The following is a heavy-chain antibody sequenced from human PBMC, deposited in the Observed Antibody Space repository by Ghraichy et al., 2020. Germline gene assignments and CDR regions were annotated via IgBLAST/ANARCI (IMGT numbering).Heavy chain of an antibody. J-gene: IGHJ2*01. CDR3: ARGGYYDSSGYLHWYFDL. CDR2: IYYSGST. Sequence: SQTLSLTCTVSGGSISSYYWSWIRQPPGKGLEWIGYIYYSGSTNYNPSLKSRVTISVDTSKNQFSLKLSSVTAADTAVYYCARGGYYDSSGYLHWYFDLWGRGTLVTVSS. CDR1: GGSISSYY. V-gene: IGHV4-59*01. D-gene: IGHD3-22*01.